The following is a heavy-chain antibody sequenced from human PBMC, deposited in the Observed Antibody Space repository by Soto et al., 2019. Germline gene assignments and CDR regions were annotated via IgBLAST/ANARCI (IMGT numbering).Heavy chain of an antibody. J-gene: IGHJ1*01. D-gene: IGHD6-13*01. CDR1: GGSFSGYY. CDR2: INHSGST. Sequence: SETLSLTCAVYGGSFSGYYWNWILQPPWKGLEWIGEINHSGSTNYNPSLKSRVIISVDTSKNQFSLKLSSVTAADTAVYYCARAWIAAAGTGDRDRYFQEWGQGTQVTVSS. CDR3: ARAWIAAAGTGDRDRYFQE. V-gene: IGHV4-34*01.